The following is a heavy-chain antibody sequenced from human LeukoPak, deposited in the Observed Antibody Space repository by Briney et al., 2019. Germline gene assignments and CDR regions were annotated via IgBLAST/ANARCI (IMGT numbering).Heavy chain of an antibody. D-gene: IGHD3-16*02. Sequence: PGESLRLSYAASGFTFANAWMTWVRQAPGKGLEWVGRIKSKVDGGTTDYAAPVKGRFAISRDDSKNTLYMEMNSLKTEDTGVFYCTTDLSGEVSPYWGQGTRVTVSS. CDR1: GFTFANAW. V-gene: IGHV3-15*01. CDR3: TTDLSGEVSPY. CDR2: IKSKVDGGTT. J-gene: IGHJ4*02.